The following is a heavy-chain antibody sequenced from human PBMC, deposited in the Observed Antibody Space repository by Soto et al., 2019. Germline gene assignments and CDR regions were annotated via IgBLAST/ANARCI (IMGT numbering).Heavy chain of an antibody. J-gene: IGHJ4*02. D-gene: IGHD3-3*01. CDR3: ARWSYLDY. CDR1: GFGFGSCA. CDR2: ISGSDGKT. V-gene: IGHV3-23*01. Sequence: GGSLRLSCAASGFGFGSCALSWVRQAPGKGLEWVSTISGSDGKTFYADSVKGRFSISRDTSQSTLYLQMNSLRADDTAMYYCARWSYLDYWGQGTRVTVSS.